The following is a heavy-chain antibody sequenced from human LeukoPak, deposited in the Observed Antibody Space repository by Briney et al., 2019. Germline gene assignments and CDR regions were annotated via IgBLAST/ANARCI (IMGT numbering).Heavy chain of an antibody. J-gene: IGHJ5*02. CDR2: IYSGGST. CDR1: GFTVSSNY. CDR3: ARDHSCSGGSCYQGNWFDP. D-gene: IGHD2-15*01. Sequence: GGSLRLSCAASGFTVSSNYMSWVRQAPGKGLEWVSVIYSGGSTYYADSVKGRFTTSRDNSKNTLYLQMNSLRAEDTAVYYCARDHSCSGGSCYQGNWFDPWGQGTLVTISS. V-gene: IGHV3-53*01.